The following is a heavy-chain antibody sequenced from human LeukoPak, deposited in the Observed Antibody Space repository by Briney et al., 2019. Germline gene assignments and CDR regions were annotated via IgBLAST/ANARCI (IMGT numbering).Heavy chain of an antibody. CDR2: ISGSGGST. D-gene: IGHD3-10*01. CDR3: AKDRMVRGAYFDY. Sequence: GGTLRLSCAASGLTFSSYAMSWVRQAPGNGLEWVSAISGSGGSTYYADSVKGRFTISRDNSKNTLYLQMNSLRAEDTAVYYCAKDRMVRGAYFDYWGQGTLVTVSS. CDR1: GLTFSSYA. V-gene: IGHV3-23*01. J-gene: IGHJ4*02.